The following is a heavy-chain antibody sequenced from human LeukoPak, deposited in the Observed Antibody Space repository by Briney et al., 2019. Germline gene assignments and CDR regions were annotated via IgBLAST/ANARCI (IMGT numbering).Heavy chain of an antibody. J-gene: IGHJ5*02. CDR2: IRYDGSNK. CDR1: GFTFSSYG. Sequence: GGSLRLSCAASGFTFSSYGMHWVRQAPGKGLEWVAFIRYDGSNKYYADSVKGRFTISRDNSKNTLYLQMNSLRAEDTAVYYCARAGSGSYYNWFDPWGQGTLVTVSS. D-gene: IGHD3-10*01. V-gene: IGHV3-30*02. CDR3: ARAGSGSYYNWFDP.